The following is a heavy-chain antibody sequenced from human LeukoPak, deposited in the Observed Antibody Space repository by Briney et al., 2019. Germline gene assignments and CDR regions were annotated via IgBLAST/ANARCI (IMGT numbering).Heavy chain of an antibody. J-gene: IGHJ4*02. CDR2: IYYSGST. CDR3: ARDLTDYYGSGSYKSFGY. D-gene: IGHD3-10*01. Sequence: SETLSLTCTVSGGSISSYYWSWIRQPPGKGLEWIGYIYYSGSTNYNPSLKSRVTISVDTSKNQFSLKLSSVTAADTAVYYCARDLTDYYGSGSYKSFGYWGQGTLVTVSS. V-gene: IGHV4-59*01. CDR1: GGSISSYY.